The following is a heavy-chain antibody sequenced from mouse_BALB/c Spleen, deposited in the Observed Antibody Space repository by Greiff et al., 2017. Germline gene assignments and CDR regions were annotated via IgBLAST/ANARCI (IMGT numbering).Heavy chain of an antibody. J-gene: IGHJ2*01. CDR3: TRGPTATIDY. D-gene: IGHD1-2*01. CDR1: GYTFTSYW. V-gene: IGHV1-69*02. CDR2: IYPSDSYT. Sequence: QVQLQQPGAELVRPGASVKLSCKASGYTFTSYWINWVKQRPGQGLEWIGNIYPSDSYTNYNQKFKDKATLTVDKSSSTAYMQLSSPTSEDSAVYYCTRGPTATIDYWGQGTTLTVSS.